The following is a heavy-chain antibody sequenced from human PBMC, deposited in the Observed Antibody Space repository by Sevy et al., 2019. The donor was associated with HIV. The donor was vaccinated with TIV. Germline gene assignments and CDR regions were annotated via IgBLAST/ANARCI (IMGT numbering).Heavy chain of an antibody. V-gene: IGHV1-69*13. CDR3: ARGGIVGATPDAFDI. D-gene: IGHD1-26*01. CDR2: IIPIFGTA. CDR1: GGTFSSYA. J-gene: IGHJ3*02. Sequence: ASVKVSCKASGGTFSSYAISWVRQAPGQGLEWMGGIIPIFGTANYAQKFQGRVTITADESTSKSYMELSSLRSEDTAVYYCARGGIVGATPDAFDIWGQGTMVTVSS.